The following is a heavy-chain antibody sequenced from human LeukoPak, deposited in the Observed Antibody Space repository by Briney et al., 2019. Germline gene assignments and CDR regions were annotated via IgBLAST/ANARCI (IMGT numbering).Heavy chain of an antibody. CDR1: GYTFTSYG. D-gene: IGHD3-9*01. CDR3: ARVLRYFDSRPLLDYYGMDV. J-gene: IGHJ6*02. V-gene: IGHV1-18*01. CDR2: ISAYNDNT. Sequence: GASVNVSCKASGYTFTSYGISWVRQAPGQGLEWMGWISAYNDNTNYAQKLQGRVAITTDTSTSTAYMELRSLRSDDTAVYYCARVLRYFDSRPLLDYYGMDVWGQGTTVTVSS.